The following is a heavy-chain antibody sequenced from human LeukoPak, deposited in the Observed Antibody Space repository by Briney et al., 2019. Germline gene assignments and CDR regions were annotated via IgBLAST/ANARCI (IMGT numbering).Heavy chain of an antibody. Sequence: SETLSLTCTVSGGSISSYCWSWIRQPPGKGLEWIGYIYYSGSTNYNPSLKGRVTISVDTSKNQFSLKLSSVTAADTAVYYCARFGLVAPAARVFDIWGQGTMVTVSS. CDR1: GGSISSYC. CDR2: IYYSGST. V-gene: IGHV4-59*01. J-gene: IGHJ3*02. CDR3: ARFGLVAPAARVFDI. D-gene: IGHD2-2*01.